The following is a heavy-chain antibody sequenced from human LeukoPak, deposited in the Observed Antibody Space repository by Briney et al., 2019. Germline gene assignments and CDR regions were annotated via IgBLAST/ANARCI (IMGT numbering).Heavy chain of an antibody. CDR3: ARCKGIPFSGSYDY. V-gene: IGHV3-53*01. J-gene: IGHJ4*02. CDR2: IYSGGST. CDR1: GFTFSSYA. D-gene: IGHD1-26*01. Sequence: GGSLRLSCAASGFTFSSYAMSWVRQAPGKGLEWVSVIYSGGSTYYADSVKGRFNISRDNSKNTLYLQMNSLKVEDTAVYYCARCKGIPFSGSYDYWGQGTLVTVSS.